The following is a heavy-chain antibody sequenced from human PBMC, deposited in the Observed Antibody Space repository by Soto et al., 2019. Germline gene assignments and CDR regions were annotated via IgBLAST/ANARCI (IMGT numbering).Heavy chain of an antibody. Sequence: XSVKVSCKASGYRFTDYHIHWVRQAPGQGLEWLGRINPKSGGTSTAQKFQGWVTMTTDTSISTASMELTRLTSDDTAIYHCARGDSTDCSNGVCSFFYNHDMDVWGQGTTVTVS. CDR1: GYRFTDYH. J-gene: IGHJ6*02. D-gene: IGHD2-8*01. CDR2: INPKSGGT. V-gene: IGHV1-2*04. CDR3: ARGDSTDCSNGVCSFFYNHDMDV.